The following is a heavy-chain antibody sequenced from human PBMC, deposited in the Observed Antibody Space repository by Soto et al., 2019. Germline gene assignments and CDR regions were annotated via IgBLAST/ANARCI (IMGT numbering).Heavy chain of an antibody. CDR1: GYTFTSYG. J-gene: IGHJ6*02. D-gene: IGHD5-18*01. CDR2: ISAYNGNT. V-gene: IGHV1-18*01. Sequence: ASVKVSCKASGYTFTSYGISWVRQAPGQGLEWMGWISAYNGNTNYAQKLQGRVTMTTDTSTSTAYMELRSLRSDDTAVYYCARVPGRGYSYGYDYYYGMDVWGQGTTVTVSS. CDR3: ARVPGRGYSYGYDYYYGMDV.